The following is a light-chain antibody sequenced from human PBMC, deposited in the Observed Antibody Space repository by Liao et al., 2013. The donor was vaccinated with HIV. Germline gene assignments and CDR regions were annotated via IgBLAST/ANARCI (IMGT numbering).Light chain of an antibody. Sequence: SSELTQPPSVSVSPGQTATITCSGDKLGDKYVCWYQQKPGQSPVMVIYQDNKRPSGIPERFSGSNSGNTATLTISGTQTMDEADYYCQAWDSSTFVVFGGGTKLTVL. V-gene: IGLV3-1*01. CDR3: QAWDSSTFVV. CDR2: QDN. J-gene: IGLJ2*01. CDR1: KLGDKY.